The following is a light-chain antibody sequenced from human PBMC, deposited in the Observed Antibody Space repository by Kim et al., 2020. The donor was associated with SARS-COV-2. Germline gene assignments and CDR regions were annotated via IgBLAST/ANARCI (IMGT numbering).Light chain of an antibody. CDR1: SSNSGNNY. CDR3: GTWDSSLSPWV. Sequence: QNVTLACSGSSSNSGNNYVSWYQQLPGTAPQLLVYDKNKRPSGIPDRFSGSKSGTSATLGITGLQTGDEADYYCGTWDSSLSPWVFGGGTQLTVL. V-gene: IGLV1-51*01. CDR2: DKN. J-gene: IGLJ3*02.